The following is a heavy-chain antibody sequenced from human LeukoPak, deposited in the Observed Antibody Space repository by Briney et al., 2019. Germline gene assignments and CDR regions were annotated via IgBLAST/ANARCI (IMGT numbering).Heavy chain of an antibody. CDR1: GFTFSDYY. Sequence: GGSLRLSCAASGFTFSDYYMSWIRQPPGKGLEWVSYISMSGGTIYYAHSVKGRFTNSRDDAKNSLYLQMNSLRAEDTAVYYCARDLSAVTDYYYYMDVWGKGTTVTVSS. J-gene: IGHJ6*03. V-gene: IGHV3-11*04. CDR2: ISMSGGTI. CDR3: ARDLSAVTDYYYYMDV. D-gene: IGHD4-17*01.